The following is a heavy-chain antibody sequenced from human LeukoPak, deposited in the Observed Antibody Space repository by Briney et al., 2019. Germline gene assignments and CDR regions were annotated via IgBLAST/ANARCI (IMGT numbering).Heavy chain of an antibody. CDR1: GGTFSSYA. V-gene: IGHV1-69*05. CDR2: IIPIFGTA. J-gene: IGHJ5*02. Sequence: ASVKVSCKASGGTFSSYAISWVRQAPGQGREWMGGIIPIFGTANYAQKFQGRVTITTDESTSTAYMELSSLRSEDTAVYYCARSEDGFYRGWFDPWGQGTLVTVSS. D-gene: IGHD3-3*01. CDR3: ARSEDGFYRGWFDP.